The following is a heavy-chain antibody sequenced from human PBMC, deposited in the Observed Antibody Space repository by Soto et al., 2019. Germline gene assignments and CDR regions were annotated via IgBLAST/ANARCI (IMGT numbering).Heavy chain of an antibody. Sequence: PSETLSLTCTVSGGSISSGGYSWNWIRQHPGKGLEWIGHIYYSGSTYYNPSLKSRVTISVDTSKNQFSLKLSSVTAADTAVYNCALRYDYKYYWARGTLVTVSS. CDR3: ALRYDYKYY. CDR2: IYYSGST. D-gene: IGHD4-4*01. J-gene: IGHJ4*02. CDR1: GGSISSGGYS. V-gene: IGHV4-31*03.